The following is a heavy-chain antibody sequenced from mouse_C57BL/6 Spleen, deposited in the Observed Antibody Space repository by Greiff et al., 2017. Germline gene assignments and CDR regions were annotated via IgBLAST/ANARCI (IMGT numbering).Heavy chain of an antibody. D-gene: IGHD1-1*02. J-gene: IGHJ2*01. V-gene: IGHV2-2*01. CDR2: IWSGGST. CDR3: ARGVVRDVNSFDY. CDR1: GFSLTSYG. Sequence: QVQLQQSGPGLVQPSQSLSITCTVSGFSLTSYGVHWVRQSPGKGLEWLGVIWSGGSTDYNAAFISRLSISKDNSKSQVFFKMNSLQADDTAIYYCARGVVRDVNSFDYWGQGTTLTVSS.